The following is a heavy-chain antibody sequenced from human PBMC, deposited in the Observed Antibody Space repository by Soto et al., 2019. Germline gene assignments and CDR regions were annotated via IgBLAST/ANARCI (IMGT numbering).Heavy chain of an antibody. CDR2: ISSSSSTI. CDR3: ARFSRIAAAARGVYYFDY. Sequence: PGGSLRLSCAASGFTFSSYSMNWVRQAPGKGLEWVSYISSSSSTIYYADSVKGRFTISRDNAKNSLYLQMNSLRAEDTAVYYCARFSRIAAAARGVYYFDYWGQGTLVTV. D-gene: IGHD6-13*01. J-gene: IGHJ4*02. CDR1: GFTFSSYS. V-gene: IGHV3-48*01.